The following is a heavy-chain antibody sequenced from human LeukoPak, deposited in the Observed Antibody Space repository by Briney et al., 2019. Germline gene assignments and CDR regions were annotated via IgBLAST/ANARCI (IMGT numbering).Heavy chain of an antibody. CDR2: INHSGST. J-gene: IGHJ4*02. V-gene: IGHV4-34*01. Sequence: SETLSLTCAVYGGSFSGYYWSWIRQPPGKGLEWLGEINHSGSTNYNPSLKSRVTISVDTSKNQFSLKLSSVTAADTAVYYCASAGIAVAGTPYYFDYWGQGTLVTVSS. CDR3: ASAGIAVAGTPYYFDY. CDR1: GGSFSGYY. D-gene: IGHD6-19*01.